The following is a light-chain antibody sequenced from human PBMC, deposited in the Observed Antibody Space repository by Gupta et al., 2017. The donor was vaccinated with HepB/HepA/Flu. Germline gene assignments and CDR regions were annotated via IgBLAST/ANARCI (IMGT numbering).Light chain of an antibody. J-gene: IGLJ3*02. CDR1: TSNIGSNY. V-gene: IGLV1-47*01. Sequence: QSVLIHPPSASGPPGQRVSSSCSGSTSNIGSNYVHWYQQFPATDPKRLMYRKINRPSGVPARFSCATSGTYASPHTSWLQSEEEADDYCAASDASMGGCVFGGGTKLTVL. CDR2: RKI. CDR3: AASDASMGGCV.